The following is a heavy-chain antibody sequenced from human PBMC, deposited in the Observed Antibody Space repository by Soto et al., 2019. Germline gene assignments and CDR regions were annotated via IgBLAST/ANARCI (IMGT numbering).Heavy chain of an antibody. Sequence: GPLRLCCAASGFTFSSYWMSWVRQAPGKGLEWVANIKQDGSEKYYVDSVKGRFTISRDNAKNSMYVQMNSLRAEDTAVYYCARGYGLHDYWGQGTLVTVSS. CDR2: IKQDGSEK. V-gene: IGHV3-7*01. CDR3: ARGYGLHDY. CDR1: GFTFSSYW. D-gene: IGHD3-3*01. J-gene: IGHJ4*02.